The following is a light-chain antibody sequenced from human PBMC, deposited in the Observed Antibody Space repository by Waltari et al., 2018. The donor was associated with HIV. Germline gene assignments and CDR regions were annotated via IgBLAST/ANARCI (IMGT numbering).Light chain of an antibody. CDR2: VNSDVSH. V-gene: IGLV4-69*01. J-gene: IGLJ3*02. CDR1: SGHSSYA. CDR3: QTWVTGILV. Sequence: QLVLSQSPSASASLGASVTLTCPLSSGHSSYAIAWNQQQPEKGPQYLMKVNSDVSHTKGDGIPDRFSGSSSGAERYLTISSLQSEDEADYYCQTWVTGILVFGGGTKLTVL.